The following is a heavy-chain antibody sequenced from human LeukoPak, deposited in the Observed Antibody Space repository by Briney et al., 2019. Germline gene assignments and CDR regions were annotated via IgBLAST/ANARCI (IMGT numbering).Heavy chain of an antibody. CDR2: IYTSGST. CDR3: ARDQDYYDSSGYSQFNY. Sequence: SETLSLTCTVSGGSISSYYWRWIRQPAGKGLEWIGRIYTSGSTNYNPSLKSRVTMSVDTSKNQFSLKLSSVTAADTAVYYCARDQDYYDSSGYSQFNYWGQGTLVTVSS. CDR1: GGSISSYY. V-gene: IGHV4-4*07. D-gene: IGHD3-22*01. J-gene: IGHJ4*01.